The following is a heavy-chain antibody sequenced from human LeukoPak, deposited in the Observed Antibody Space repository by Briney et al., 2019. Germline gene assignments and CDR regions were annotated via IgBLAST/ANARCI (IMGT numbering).Heavy chain of an antibody. J-gene: IGHJ4*02. Sequence: PGGSLRLPCAVSGLRFNSHHMHWVRQAPNKGLEWVAVAPHDRSSPSHAASVNGRFTISRDNSKDTRFLHMDSLRVDDTAIYYCARQSLGASGLDHWGQGVLVTVSS. CDR3: ARQSLGASGLDH. CDR2: APHDRSSP. CDR1: GLRFNSHH. V-gene: IGHV3-30-3*01. D-gene: IGHD1-26*01.